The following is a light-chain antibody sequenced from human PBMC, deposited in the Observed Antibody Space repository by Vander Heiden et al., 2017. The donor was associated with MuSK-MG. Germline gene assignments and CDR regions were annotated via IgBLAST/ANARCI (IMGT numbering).Light chain of an antibody. CDR3: SSHTSSNTHV. J-gene: IGLJ1*01. V-gene: IGLV2-14*03. CDR1: SSDVGGYNF. CDR2: DVS. Sequence: QSALTQPASVSGSPGQSITISCTGTSSDVGGYNFVSWYQQHPGKVPKLMIYDVSNRPSGVSNRFSGSKSGNTASLTISGLQAEDEADYYCSSHTSSNTHVFGTGTKVTVL.